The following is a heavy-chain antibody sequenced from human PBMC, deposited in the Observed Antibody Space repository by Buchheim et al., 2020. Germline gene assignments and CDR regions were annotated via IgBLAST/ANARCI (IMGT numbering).Heavy chain of an antibody. V-gene: IGHV4-4*08. D-gene: IGHD2-21*02. CDR2: VSASGDS. CDR3: ARDCGGDCYRHYYGLDV. Sequence: QVQLQESGPGLVKPSETLSLTCNVSGGSITGSYWSWIRQPPGKGLEWIGYVSASGDSIYNPSLESRVTMYVETSKNQVSLTLRSATAADTAIYYCARDCGGDCYRHYYGLDVWGEGTT. CDR1: GGSITGSY. J-gene: IGHJ6*02.